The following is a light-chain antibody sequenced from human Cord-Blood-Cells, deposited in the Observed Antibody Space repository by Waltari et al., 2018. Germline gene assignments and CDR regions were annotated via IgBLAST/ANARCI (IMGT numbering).Light chain of an antibody. J-gene: IGLJ2*01. CDR2: GKN. V-gene: IGLV3-19*01. CDR1: SLSSYY. Sequence: SSELTQDPAVSMALGLTVRITCQGDSLSSYYASWYQQKPGQAPVLVIYGKNNRPSGIPDRFSGSSSGNTASLTITGAQAEDEADYYCNSRDSSGNHVVFGGGTKLTVL. CDR3: NSRDSSGNHVV.